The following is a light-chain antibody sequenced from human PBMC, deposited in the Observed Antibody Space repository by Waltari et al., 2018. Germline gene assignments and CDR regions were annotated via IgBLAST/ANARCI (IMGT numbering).Light chain of an antibody. J-gene: IGKJ5*01. CDR1: QSIGSS. CDR2: YAS. CDR3: QQSRTFPIT. Sequence: EVVLTQSPDFQSVTLQEKVTITCRASQSIGSSVHWYQQKPDPSPKLLITYASQSFSGAPSRFSGSGSGTDFTLTLNGLEAEDAATYYCQQSRTFPITFGQGTRLEIK. V-gene: IGKV6-21*01.